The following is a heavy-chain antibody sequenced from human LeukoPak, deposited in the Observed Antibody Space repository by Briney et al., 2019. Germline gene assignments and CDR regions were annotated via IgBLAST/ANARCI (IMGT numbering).Heavy chain of an antibody. Sequence: ASVKVSCRASGYTFTAHYIHWVRQAPGQGLEWMGWIDPNSGGTNHAQKFLGSVTMTGDTSINTAFMELSRLRSDDTAIYYCARGRGTTMVRGVITNYFDLWGRGSLVTVSS. D-gene: IGHD3-10*01. CDR1: GYTFTAHY. CDR2: IDPNSGGT. V-gene: IGHV1-2*02. J-gene: IGHJ2*01. CDR3: ARGRGTTMVRGVITNYFDL.